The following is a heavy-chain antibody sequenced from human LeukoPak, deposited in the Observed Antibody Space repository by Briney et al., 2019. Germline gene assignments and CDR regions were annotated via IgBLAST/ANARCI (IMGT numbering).Heavy chain of an antibody. Sequence: SVKVSCKASGYTFTSYYMHWVRQAPGQGLEWMGGIIPIFGTANYAQKFQGRVTITTDESTSTAYMELSSLRSEDTAVYYCARDKGCSSTSCLAFDYWGQGTLVTVSS. V-gene: IGHV1-69*05. CDR1: GYTFTSYY. J-gene: IGHJ4*02. CDR3: ARDKGCSSTSCLAFDY. D-gene: IGHD2-2*01. CDR2: IIPIFGTA.